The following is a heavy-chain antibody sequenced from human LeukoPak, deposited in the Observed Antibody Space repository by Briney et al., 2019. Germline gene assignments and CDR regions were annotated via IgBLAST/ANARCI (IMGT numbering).Heavy chain of an antibody. CDR2: INHSGST. CDR3: ARRRGYSYGLRY. Sequence: PSETLSLTCAVYGASFSGYYWSWIRQPPGKGLEWIGEINHSGSTNYNPSLKSRVTISVDTSKNQFSLKLSSVTAADTAVYYCARRRGYSYGLRYWGQGTLVTVSS. CDR1: GASFSGYY. J-gene: IGHJ4*02. D-gene: IGHD5-18*01. V-gene: IGHV4-34*01.